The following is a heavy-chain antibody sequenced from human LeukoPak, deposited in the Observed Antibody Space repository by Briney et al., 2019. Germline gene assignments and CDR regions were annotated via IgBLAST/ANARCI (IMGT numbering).Heavy chain of an antibody. CDR1: GYTFTTYD. CDR3: ARANYYGSGKKDFDY. D-gene: IGHD3-10*01. V-gene: IGHV1-8*01. Sequence: ASVKVSCKASGYTFTTYDISWVRQATGQGLEWMGWMNPNSGNTGYAQKFQGRVTMTRNTSMSTAYMELNSLRSEDTAVYYCARANYYGSGKKDFDYWGQGTLVTVSS. J-gene: IGHJ4*02. CDR2: MNPNSGNT.